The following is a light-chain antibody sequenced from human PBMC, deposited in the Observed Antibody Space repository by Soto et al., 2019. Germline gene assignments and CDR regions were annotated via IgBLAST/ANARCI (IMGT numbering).Light chain of an antibody. CDR2: AAS. Sequence: DSQMTQSPSSLSASVGDRVTITCRASQSISSYLNWYQQKPGKAPKLLIYAASSLQSGVPSRFSGSGSGTDFTLTISSLQPEDFATYYCQQSYSTPPTFGGGTQVDI. CDR1: QSISSY. V-gene: IGKV1-39*01. CDR3: QQSYSTPPT. J-gene: IGKJ4*01.